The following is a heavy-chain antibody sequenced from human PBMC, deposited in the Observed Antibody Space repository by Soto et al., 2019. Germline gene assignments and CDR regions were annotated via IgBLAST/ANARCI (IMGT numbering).Heavy chain of an antibody. J-gene: IGHJ3*02. CDR1: GGSISSSSYY. V-gene: IGHV4-39*01. CDR2: IYYSGST. CDR3: ATPTADMGREANQYAFDI. Sequence: QLQLQESGPGLVKPSETLSLTCTVSGGSISSSSYYWGWIRQPPGKGLEWIGSIYYSGSTYYNPSLKSRVTISVDTSKNQFSLKLSSVTAADTSVYYCATPTADMGREANQYAFDIWGQGTMVTVSS. D-gene: IGHD3-9*01.